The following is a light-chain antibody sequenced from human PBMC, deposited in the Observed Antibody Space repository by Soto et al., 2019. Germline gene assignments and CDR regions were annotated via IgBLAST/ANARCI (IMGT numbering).Light chain of an antibody. CDR1: QSISRN. CDR3: QQSYSAPYT. J-gene: IGKJ2*01. Sequence: DIQMTQSPSSLSASVGDRVTIVCRASQSISRNLHWYQQKPGKAPNLLIYGASSLQSGVPSRFSGSASGTDFTLTISGLQPEDSATYYCQQSYSAPYTFGQGNKLEIK. CDR2: GAS. V-gene: IGKV1-39*01.